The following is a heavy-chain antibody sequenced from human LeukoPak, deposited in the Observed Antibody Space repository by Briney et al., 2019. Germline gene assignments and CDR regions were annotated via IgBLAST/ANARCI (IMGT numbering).Heavy chain of an antibody. J-gene: IGHJ4*02. CDR2: IYHSGST. CDR3: ARQNYDFWSGYYYFDY. V-gene: IGHV4-4*02. Sequence: SETLSLTCAVSGGSISSSNWWSWVRQPPGKGLEWIGEIYHSGSTNYNPSLKSRVTISVDKSKNQFSLKLSSVTAADTAVYYCARQNYDFWSGYYYFDYWGQGTLVTVSS. D-gene: IGHD3-3*01. CDR1: GGSISSSNW.